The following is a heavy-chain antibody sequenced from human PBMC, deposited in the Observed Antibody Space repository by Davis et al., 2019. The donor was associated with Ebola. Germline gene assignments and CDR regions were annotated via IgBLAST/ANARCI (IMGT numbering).Heavy chain of an antibody. Sequence: ASVKVSCKASGYTFTSYGISWVRQAPGQGLEWMGWISAYNGNTNYAQKLQGRVTMTTDTSTSTAYMELSSLRSEDTAVYYCARDLTDEWELLFQGMDVWGQGTTVTVSS. CDR1: GYTFTSYG. CDR3: ARDLTDEWELLFQGMDV. D-gene: IGHD1-26*01. J-gene: IGHJ6*02. V-gene: IGHV1-18*01. CDR2: ISAYNGNT.